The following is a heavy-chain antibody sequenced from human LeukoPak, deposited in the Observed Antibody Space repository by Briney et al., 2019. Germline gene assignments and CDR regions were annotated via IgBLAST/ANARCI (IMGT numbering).Heavy chain of an antibody. J-gene: IGHJ4*02. CDR1: GFTFSNAW. CDR3: SVAIYTNYKN. CDR2: IKSKTEGGTT. Sequence: TGGSPRLSCAASGFTFSNAWMTWVRQAPGKGLEWVGRIKSKTEGGTTDYAAPVKGRFIISRDDSKNILYLQMSGLMTEDTAVYYCSVAIYTNYKNWGPGTLVSVSS. V-gene: IGHV3-15*01. D-gene: IGHD4-11*01.